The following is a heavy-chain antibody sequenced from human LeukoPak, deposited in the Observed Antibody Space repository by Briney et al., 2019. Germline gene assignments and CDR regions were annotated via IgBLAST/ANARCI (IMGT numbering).Heavy chain of an antibody. J-gene: IGHJ4*02. CDR3: AKDIYYDSSGYRGYFDC. Sequence: PGGSLRHSFAASGFTFSGYAMHWVRQAPGKGLEWVAVMSYDGSNKYYVDSVKGRFTVSRDNSKNTLYLQMNSLRAEDTAVYYCAKDIYYDSSGYRGYFDCWGQGTLVSVSS. D-gene: IGHD3-22*01. V-gene: IGHV3-30*18. CDR2: MSYDGSNK. CDR1: GFTFSGYA.